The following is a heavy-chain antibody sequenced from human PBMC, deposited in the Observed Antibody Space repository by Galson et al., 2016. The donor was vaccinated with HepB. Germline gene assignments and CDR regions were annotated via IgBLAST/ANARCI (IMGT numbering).Heavy chain of an antibody. Sequence: SLRLSCAASGFTFSNYAMSWVRQAPGKGLEWVSVISGSGGSTNYADSVRGRFTTSRDDSWDTVYLQMRSLRPEDTAVYYCARGHYGAFLGQGKLVTVSS. CDR2: ISGSGGST. V-gene: IGHV3-23*01. CDR1: GFTFSNYA. J-gene: IGHJ4*02. CDR3: ARGHYGAF.